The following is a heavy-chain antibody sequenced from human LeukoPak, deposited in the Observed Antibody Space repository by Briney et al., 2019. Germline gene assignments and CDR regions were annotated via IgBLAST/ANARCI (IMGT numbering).Heavy chain of an antibody. Sequence: SVKVSCKASGGTFSSYEISWVRQAPGQGLEWMGGIIPMFGTAKYAQKFQGRVTITADKSTSTAYMELSSLRSEDTAVYYCARVAPHRRLSSGWYYFDYWGQGTLVTVSS. J-gene: IGHJ4*02. CDR3: ARVAPHRRLSSGWYYFDY. D-gene: IGHD6-19*01. CDR2: IIPMFGTA. V-gene: IGHV1-69*06. CDR1: GGTFSSYE.